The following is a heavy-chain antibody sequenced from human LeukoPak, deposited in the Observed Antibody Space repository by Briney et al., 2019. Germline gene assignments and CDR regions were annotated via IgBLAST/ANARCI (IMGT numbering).Heavy chain of an antibody. J-gene: IGHJ5*02. V-gene: IGHV3-23*01. D-gene: IGHD6-13*01. CDR1: GFTFSSYA. Sequence: GGSLRLSCAASGFTFSSYAMIWVRQAPGKGLEWVSAISAGGGSPYYADSVKGRFTISRDNSKNTLYLQMNSLRAEDTAVYYCAKDGGIAEAGGWFDPWGQGTLVTVSS. CDR3: AKDGGIAEAGGWFDP. CDR2: ISAGGGSP.